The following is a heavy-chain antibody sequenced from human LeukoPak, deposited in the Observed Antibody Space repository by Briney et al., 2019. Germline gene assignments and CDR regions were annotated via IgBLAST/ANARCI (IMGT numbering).Heavy chain of an antibody. Sequence: SVKVSCKTSGGTFSSYAISWARQAPGQGLEWMGGIIPIFGTANYAQKFQGRVTITTDESTSTAYMELSSLRSEDTAVYYCAREGLWFRVGWFDPWGQGTLVTVSS. CDR1: GGTFSSYA. CDR3: AREGLWFRVGWFDP. J-gene: IGHJ5*02. CDR2: IIPIFGTA. V-gene: IGHV1-69*05. D-gene: IGHD3-10*01.